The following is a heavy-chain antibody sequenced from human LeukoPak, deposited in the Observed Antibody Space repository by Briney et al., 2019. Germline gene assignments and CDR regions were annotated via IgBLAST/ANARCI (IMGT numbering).Heavy chain of an antibody. D-gene: IGHD3-22*01. V-gene: IGHV4-34*01. CDR3: ARSNYYDSSGYYFSYAFDY. CDR1: GGSFSGYY. CDR2: INHSGST. Sequence: PSDTLALTCAVYGGSFSGYYWSWIRQPPGKGLEWIGEINHSGSTNYNPSLKSRVPISVDTSKNQFSLKLSSVTAADTAVYYCARSNYYDSSGYYFSYAFDYWGQGTLVTVSS. J-gene: IGHJ4*02.